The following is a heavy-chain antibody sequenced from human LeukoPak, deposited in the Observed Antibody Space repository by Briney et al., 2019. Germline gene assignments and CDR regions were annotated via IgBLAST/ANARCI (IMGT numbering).Heavy chain of an antibody. CDR2: ISGSGGST. Sequence: ESGGSLRLSCAASGFTFSSYAMSWVRQAPGKGLEWVSAISGSGGSTYYADSVKGRFTISRDNSKNTLYLQMKSLRAEDTAVYYCAKSAYSSGWSDYYYYGMDVWGQGATVTVSS. D-gene: IGHD6-19*01. J-gene: IGHJ6*02. CDR3: AKSAYSSGWSDYYYYGMDV. V-gene: IGHV3-23*01. CDR1: GFTFSSYA.